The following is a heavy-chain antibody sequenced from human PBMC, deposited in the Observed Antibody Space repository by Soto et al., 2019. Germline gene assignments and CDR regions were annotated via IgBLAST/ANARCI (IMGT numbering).Heavy chain of an antibody. Sequence: SETLSLTCAVSGGSLTSGTYSWNWIRQPPGKGLEWIGYIFPSGTTYYNPSLKSRVSISIDVSKNQFSLNLRSLTAADTAIYFCARGREFDFWGQGTLVTVSS. CDR2: IFPSGTT. V-gene: IGHV4-30-2*01. CDR1: GGSLTSGTYS. CDR3: ARGREFDF. J-gene: IGHJ4*02.